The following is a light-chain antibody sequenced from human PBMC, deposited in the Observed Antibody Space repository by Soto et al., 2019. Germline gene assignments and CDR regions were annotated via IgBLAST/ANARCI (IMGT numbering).Light chain of an antibody. Sequence: DIQMTQSPSTLSGSVGDRVTITCRASQTISSWLAWYQQKPGKAPKLLIYAASTLQSGVPSRFSGSGSGTDFTPTISCLQSEDFATYYCQQYYSYPITFGQGTRLEIK. J-gene: IGKJ5*01. CDR3: QQYYSYPIT. CDR2: AAS. CDR1: QTISSW. V-gene: IGKV1-5*01.